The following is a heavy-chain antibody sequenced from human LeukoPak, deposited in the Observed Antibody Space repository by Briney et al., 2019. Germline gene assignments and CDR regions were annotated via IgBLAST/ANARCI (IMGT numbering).Heavy chain of an antibody. CDR3: AREYSSGWYVGRRYYYYGMDV. CDR1: GFTFSSYG. Sequence: HPGGSLRLSCAASGFTFSSYGMHWVRQAPGKGLEWVAVISYDGSNKYYADSVKGRFTISRDNSKNTLYLQMNSLRAEDTAVYYCAREYSSGWYVGRRYYYYGMDVWGQGTTVTVSS. V-gene: IGHV3-30*03. J-gene: IGHJ6*02. D-gene: IGHD6-19*01. CDR2: ISYDGSNK.